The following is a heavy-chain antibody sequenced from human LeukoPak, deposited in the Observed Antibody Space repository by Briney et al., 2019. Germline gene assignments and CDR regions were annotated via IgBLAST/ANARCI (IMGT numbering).Heavy chain of an antibody. CDR1: GFTFSSYS. V-gene: IGHV3-7*03. CDR2: IKQDGSDR. J-gene: IGHJ4*02. CDR3: VRNLAVAGTCFDS. Sequence: GGSLRLSCAASGFTFSSYSMNWVRQAPGTGLEWVANIKQDGSDRNYVTSVRGRFTISRDNAESSLYLQMNSLRAEDTALYYCVRNLAVAGTCFDSWGQGPLVTVSS. D-gene: IGHD6-19*01.